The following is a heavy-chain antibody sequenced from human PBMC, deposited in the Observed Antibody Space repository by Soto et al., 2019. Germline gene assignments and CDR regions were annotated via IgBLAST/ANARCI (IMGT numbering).Heavy chain of an antibody. CDR2: IKSQTDGGTT. J-gene: IGHJ4*02. CDR3: ATRPPPYGDYALDF. V-gene: IGHV3-15*01. CDR1: GFTFNKAW. D-gene: IGHD4-17*01. Sequence: EVPLVESGGVLVKPGGSLRLSCAASGFTFNKAWMTWVRQAPGKGLEWVGRIKSQTDGGTTDYTAPVKGRFTISRDDSKNTLYLQMNSLKTEDTAVYYCATRPPPYGDYALDFWGQGTLVTVSS.